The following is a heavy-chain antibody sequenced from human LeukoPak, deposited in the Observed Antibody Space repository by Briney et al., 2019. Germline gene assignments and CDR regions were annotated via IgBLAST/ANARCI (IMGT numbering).Heavy chain of an antibody. D-gene: IGHD4-17*01. V-gene: IGHV3-23*01. CDR3: AKDRGYGDYFNLLEY. CDR2: ISGSGGST. CDR1: GFTFSSYA. J-gene: IGHJ4*02. Sequence: TGGSLRLSCAASGFTFSSYAMSWVRQAPGKGLEWVSAISGSGGSTYYADSVKGRFTISRDNSKNTLYLQMNSLRAEDTAVYYCAKDRGYGDYFNLLEYWGQGTLVTVSS.